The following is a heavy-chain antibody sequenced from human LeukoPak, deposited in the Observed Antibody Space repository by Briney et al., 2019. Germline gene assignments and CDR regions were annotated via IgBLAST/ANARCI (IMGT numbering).Heavy chain of an antibody. CDR3: ARDRGNYHYYYYMDV. CDR2: ISGSGGST. CDR1: GFTFSSYA. V-gene: IGHV3-23*01. Sequence: GGSLRLSCAASGFTFSSYAMSWVRQAPGKGLEWVSAISGSGGSTYYADSVKGRFTISRDNAKNSLYLQMNSLRAEDTAVYYCARDRGNYHYYYYMDVWGKGTTVTVSS. D-gene: IGHD1-1*01. J-gene: IGHJ6*03.